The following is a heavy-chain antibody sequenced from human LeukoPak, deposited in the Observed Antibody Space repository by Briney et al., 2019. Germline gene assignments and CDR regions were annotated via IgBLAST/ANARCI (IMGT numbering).Heavy chain of an antibody. CDR1: GFTFSSYS. V-gene: IGHV3-21*01. CDR3: AREGVTPDAFDI. D-gene: IGHD3-10*01. Sequence: GGSLRLSCAASGFTFSSYSMNWVRQAPGKGLEWVSSISSSSSYIYYADSVKGRFTISRDNSKNSLYLQMNSLRAEDTAVYYCAREGVTPDAFDIWGQGTMVTVSS. CDR2: ISSSSSYI. J-gene: IGHJ3*02.